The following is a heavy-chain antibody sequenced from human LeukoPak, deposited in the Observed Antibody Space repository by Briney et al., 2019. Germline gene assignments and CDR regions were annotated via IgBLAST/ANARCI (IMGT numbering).Heavy chain of an antibody. CDR1: GGSFSGYY. CDR3: ARVKGSVGATIDAFDI. D-gene: IGHD1-26*01. V-gene: IGHV4-34*01. J-gene: IGHJ3*02. CDR2: INHSGST. Sequence: PSETLSLTCAVYGGSFSGYYWSWIPQPPGKGLEWIGEINHSGSTNYNPSLKSRVTISVDTSKNQFSLKLSSVTAADAAVYYCARVKGSVGATIDAFDIWGQGTMVTVSS.